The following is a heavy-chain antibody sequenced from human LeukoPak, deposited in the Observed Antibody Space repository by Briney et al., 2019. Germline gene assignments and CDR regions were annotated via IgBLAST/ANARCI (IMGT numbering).Heavy chain of an antibody. CDR3: ARDFFHGHCSGLSCFLLDY. CDR2: INAHYGNT. Sequence: ASVKVSCKASGYTFTAYYMHWVRQAPGQGLEWMGWINAHYGNTNYAQKFQDRVTMTTDTSTNTAYMELRSLRPDDTAVYYCARDFFHGHCSGLSCFLLDYWGQGSLVTVSS. V-gene: IGHV1-18*04. CDR1: GYTFTAYY. D-gene: IGHD2-15*01. J-gene: IGHJ4*02.